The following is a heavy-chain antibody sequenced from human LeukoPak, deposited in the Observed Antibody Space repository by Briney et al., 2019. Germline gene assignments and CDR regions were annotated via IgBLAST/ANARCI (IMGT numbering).Heavy chain of an antibody. CDR3: AKDQAPDYGDYSY. D-gene: IGHD4-17*01. Sequence: GGSLRLSCAASGFTFSNYAMYWVRQAPGKGLQWVAVISHDGSNSYFADSVKGRFTISRDSSNNTLYLQMNSLRAGDTAVYYCAKDQAPDYGDYSYWGQGTLVAVSS. CDR1: GFTFSNYA. CDR2: ISHDGSNS. J-gene: IGHJ4*02. V-gene: IGHV3-30-3*01.